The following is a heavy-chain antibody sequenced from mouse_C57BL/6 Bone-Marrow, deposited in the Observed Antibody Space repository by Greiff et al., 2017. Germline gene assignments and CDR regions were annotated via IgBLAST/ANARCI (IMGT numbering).Heavy chain of an antibody. CDR1: GYTFTTYP. J-gene: IGHJ2*01. Sequence: VKLQQSGAELVKPGASVKMSCKASGYTFTTYPIAWMKQNHGKSLEWIGNFHPYNDDHKDNEKFKGKATLTVAKSSNTVYLELSRFTSDDSAVYYCATSSTFFYYFDDWGQGTTLTVSS. CDR3: ATSSTFFYYFDD. V-gene: IGHV1-47*01. CDR2: FHPYNDDH. D-gene: IGHD5-1*01.